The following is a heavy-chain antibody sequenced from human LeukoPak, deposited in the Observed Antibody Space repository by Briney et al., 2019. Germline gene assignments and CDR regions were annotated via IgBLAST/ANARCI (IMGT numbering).Heavy chain of an antibody. CDR2: ISSRSSTI. CDR3: ARDYGGSSPFDY. Sequence: GGSLRLSCAASGFTFSSYSMNWVRQAPGKGLEWVSYISSRSSTIYYADSAKGRFTISRDNAKNSLYLQMNSLRAEDTAVYYCARDYGGSSPFDYWGQGTLVTVSS. V-gene: IGHV3-48*01. D-gene: IGHD4-23*01. J-gene: IGHJ4*02. CDR1: GFTFSSYS.